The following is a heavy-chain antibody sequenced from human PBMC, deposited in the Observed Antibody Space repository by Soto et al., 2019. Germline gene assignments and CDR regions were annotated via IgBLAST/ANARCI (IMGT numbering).Heavy chain of an antibody. CDR1: GGSISSYY. CDR3: ARYYYDTSGYYYDY. CDR2: IYYNGTT. D-gene: IGHD3-22*01. J-gene: IGHJ4*02. Sequence: PSETLSLTCTVSGGSISSYYWSWIRQPPGKGLEWIGYIYYNGTTNYNPSLKSRVTMSVGTSKNQFSLKLSSVTAADTAVYYCARYYYDTSGYYYDYWGQGSLVTVSS. V-gene: IGHV4-59*13.